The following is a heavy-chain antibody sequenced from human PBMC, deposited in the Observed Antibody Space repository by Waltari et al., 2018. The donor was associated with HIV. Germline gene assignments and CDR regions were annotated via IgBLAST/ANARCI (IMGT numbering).Heavy chain of an antibody. D-gene: IGHD2-2*01. CDR1: GFPFSRYT. J-gene: IGHJ4*02. V-gene: IGHV3-21*02. CDR3: VRDDPGYEPIDY. CDR2: ISRDNRES. Sequence: VRLMESGGGLVEPGGSLTLSCEASGFPFSRYTINWIRHIPGKGLEWLASISRDNRESYYIDSIKGRFTIARDNAANSVFLHMDRLRVDDTAQYFCVRDDPGYEPIDYWGRGTRVTVSS.